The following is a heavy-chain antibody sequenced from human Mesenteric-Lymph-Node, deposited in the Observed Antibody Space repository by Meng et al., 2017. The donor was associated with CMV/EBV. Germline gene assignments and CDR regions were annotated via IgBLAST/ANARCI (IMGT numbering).Heavy chain of an antibody. J-gene: IGHJ4*02. CDR2: ISSSSSYI. Sequence: GESLKISCAASGFTFSSYSMNWVRQAPGKGLEWVSSISSSSSYIYYADSVKGRFTISRDNAKNSLYLQMNSLRAEDTAVYYCARAKRAVAGTLDYWGQGTLVTVSS. CDR1: GFTFSSYS. CDR3: ARAKRAVAGTLDY. D-gene: IGHD6-19*01. V-gene: IGHV3-21*01.